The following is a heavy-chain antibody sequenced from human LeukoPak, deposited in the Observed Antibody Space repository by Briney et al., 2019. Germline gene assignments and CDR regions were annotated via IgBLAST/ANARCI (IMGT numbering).Heavy chain of an antibody. CDR1: GFTFSTYA. V-gene: IGHV3-23*01. J-gene: IGHJ5*02. CDR3: AKDRDLLFAHCWFDL. CDR2: ISISGGSA. D-gene: IGHD3-10*01. Sequence: GGSLRLSCAASGFTFSTYAKSWVRQAPGKGLEWVSGISISGGSAYYADSVKGRFTISRDNSKNTLYLQMNRLRAEDTAVYYCAKDRDLLFAHCWFDLWGQGILVTVSS.